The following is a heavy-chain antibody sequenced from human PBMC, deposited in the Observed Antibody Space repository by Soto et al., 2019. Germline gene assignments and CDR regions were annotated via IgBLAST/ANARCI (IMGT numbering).Heavy chain of an antibody. CDR2: IGTAGDT. CDR1: GFTFSSYD. Sequence: EVKLVESGGGLVQPGGSLRLSCAASGFTFSSYDMHWVRQATGKGLEWVSAIGTAGDTYYPGSVKGRFTISRENAKNSLYLQMNSLRAEDTAVYYCARAGLMGGAFDIWGQGTMVTVSS. V-gene: IGHV3-13*01. CDR3: ARAGLMGGAFDI. J-gene: IGHJ3*02.